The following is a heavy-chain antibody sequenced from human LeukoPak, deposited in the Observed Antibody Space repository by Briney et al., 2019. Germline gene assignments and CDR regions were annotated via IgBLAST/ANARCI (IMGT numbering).Heavy chain of an antibody. CDR2: IYHSGST. CDR1: GYSISSGYY. Sequence: SETLSLTCTVSGYSISSGYYWGWIRQPPGKGLEWIGSIYHSGSTYYNPSLKSRVTISVDTSKNQFSLKLSSVTAAGTAVYYCARYYYGSGSYTLFDYWGQGTLVTVSS. J-gene: IGHJ4*02. V-gene: IGHV4-38-2*02. CDR3: ARYYYGSGSYTLFDY. D-gene: IGHD3-10*01.